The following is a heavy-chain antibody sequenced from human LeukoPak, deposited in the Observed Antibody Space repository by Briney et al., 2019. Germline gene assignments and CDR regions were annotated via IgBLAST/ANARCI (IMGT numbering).Heavy chain of an antibody. D-gene: IGHD6-6*01. CDR1: GFTFSSYT. J-gene: IGHJ4*02. V-gene: IGHV3-21*01. CDR3: ARVGRQLGQPFDY. Sequence: GGSLRLSCAASGFTFSSYTMNWVRQAPGKGLEWVSSIGSSSTYIYYADSVKGRFIISRDNAKNSLFLQMNSLRAEDTAVYYCARVGRQLGQPFDYWGQGTLVTVSS. CDR2: IGSSSTYI.